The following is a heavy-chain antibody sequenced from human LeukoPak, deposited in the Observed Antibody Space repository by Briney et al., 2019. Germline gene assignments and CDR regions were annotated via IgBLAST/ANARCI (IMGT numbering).Heavy chain of an antibody. D-gene: IGHD3-10*01. Sequence: SVKVSCKTSGGTFLSHTFSWVRQAPGQGLEWMGKITPVIDTANYAQTFQGRVSIYADKSTTTVYMDLSGLRPDDTAVYYCARVNLRGSNYNWFDPWGQGTRVTVPS. CDR2: ITPVIDTA. CDR3: ARVNLRGSNYNWFDP. V-gene: IGHV1-69*08. CDR1: GGTFLSHT. J-gene: IGHJ5*02.